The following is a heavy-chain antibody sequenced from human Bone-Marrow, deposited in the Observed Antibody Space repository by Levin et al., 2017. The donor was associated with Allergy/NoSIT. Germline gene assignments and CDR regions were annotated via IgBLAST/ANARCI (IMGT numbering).Heavy chain of an antibody. V-gene: IGHV5-51*01. CDR1: GFDFSKFW. Sequence: GESLKISCQASGFDFSKFWIGWVRQMPTRGLEVVGLIYPGDSDTRFSPSFEGQVAISADKSTNTVYLQLDTLQASNSAIYYCARTSLGAYEDWGQGTLVAVSS. J-gene: IGHJ4*02. CDR2: IYPGDSDT. D-gene: IGHD5-12*01. CDR3: ARTSLGAYED.